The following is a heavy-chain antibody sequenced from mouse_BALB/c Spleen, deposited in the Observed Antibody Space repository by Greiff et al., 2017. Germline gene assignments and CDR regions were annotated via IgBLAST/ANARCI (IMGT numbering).Heavy chain of an antibody. CDR3: TRLGYYGREDAMDY. V-gene: IGHV1S22*01. CDR1: GYTFTSYW. Sequence: LQQPGSELVRPGASVKLSCKASGYTFTSYWMHWVKQRPGQGLEWIGNIYPGSGSTNYDEKFKSKATLTVDTSSSTAYMQLSSLTSEDSAVYYCTRLGYYGREDAMDYWGQGTSVTVSS. J-gene: IGHJ4*01. D-gene: IGHD1-1*01. CDR2: IYPGSGST.